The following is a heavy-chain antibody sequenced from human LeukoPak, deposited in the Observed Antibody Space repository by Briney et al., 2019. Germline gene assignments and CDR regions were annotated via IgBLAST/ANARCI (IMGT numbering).Heavy chain of an antibody. CDR2: IYPGDSDT. V-gene: IGHV5-51*01. CDR1: GYSFTSYW. Sequence: GESLKISCKGSGYSFTSYWIGWVRPMPGKGLEWMGIIYPGDSDTRYSPSFQGQVTISADKSISTAYLQWSSLKASDTAMYYCARLHKDTGTGMDVWGKGTTVTVSS. J-gene: IGHJ6*03. D-gene: IGHD2-8*02. CDR3: ARLHKDTGTGMDV.